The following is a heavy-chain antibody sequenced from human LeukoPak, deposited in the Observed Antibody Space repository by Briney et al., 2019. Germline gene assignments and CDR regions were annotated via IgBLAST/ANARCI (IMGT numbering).Heavy chain of an antibody. J-gene: IGHJ4*02. CDR1: GYRFTSYW. CDR2: IYPGDSDT. CDR3: ARTDYYYDSSGKTFDY. D-gene: IGHD3-22*01. Sequence: HGESLKISCKGSGYRFTSYWIGWVRQMPGKGLEWMGIIYPGDSDTRYRPSFQGQVTISADKSISTAYLQWSSLKASDTAMYYCARTDYYYDSSGKTFDYWGQGTLVTVS. V-gene: IGHV5-51*01.